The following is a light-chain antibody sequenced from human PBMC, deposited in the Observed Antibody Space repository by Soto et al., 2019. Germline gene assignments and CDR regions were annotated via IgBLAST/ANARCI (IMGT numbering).Light chain of an antibody. CDR3: QHYFTTPIT. CDR1: QSVLSSFNNRDQ. J-gene: IGKJ5*01. Sequence: DIVLTQSPDSLALSLGERATIKCKSIQSVLSSFNNRDQIAWFQQKPGQPPKLLIYWASTRDSGVPDRFSGSGSGTDFTLTVSSLQAEDVAIYFCQHYFTTPITFGQGTRLEIK. V-gene: IGKV4-1*01. CDR2: WAS.